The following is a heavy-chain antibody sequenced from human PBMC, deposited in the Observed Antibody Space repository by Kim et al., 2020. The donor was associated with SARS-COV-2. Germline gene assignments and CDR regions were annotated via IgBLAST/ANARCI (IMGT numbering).Heavy chain of an antibody. D-gene: IGHD2-2*01. CDR1: GFTFSAYG. V-gene: IGHV3-23*01. Sequence: GGSLRLSCEGSGFTFSAYGMTWVRQTPGKGLEWVSAISAGGTNTYYAASVKGRFTISRDNPKKTLNLQMNSLRVEDTAMYYCVKVVVISGATVRGWFDS. CDR2: ISAGGTNT. CDR3: VKVVVISGATVRGWFDS. J-gene: IGHJ5*01.